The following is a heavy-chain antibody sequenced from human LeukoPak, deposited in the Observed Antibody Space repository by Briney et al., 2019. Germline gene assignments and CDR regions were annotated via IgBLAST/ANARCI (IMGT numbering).Heavy chain of an antibody. Sequence: ASVKVSCKASGYTFTSYHMHWVRQTPGQGLEIMGIINPSGGSTTYAQKFQGRVTMTRDTSTSTVYMELSSLRSEDTAVYYCAKLAAAGTAHYYFDYWGQGTLVTVSS. CDR3: AKLAAAGTAHYYFDY. CDR2: INPSGGST. J-gene: IGHJ4*02. CDR1: GYTFTSYH. D-gene: IGHD6-13*01. V-gene: IGHV1-46*01.